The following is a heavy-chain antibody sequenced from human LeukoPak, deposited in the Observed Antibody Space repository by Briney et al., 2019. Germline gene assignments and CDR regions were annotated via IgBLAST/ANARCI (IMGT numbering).Heavy chain of an antibody. CDR3: AKWGDYDVLTGYYVSDY. V-gene: IGHV3-23*01. CDR1: GFTFNNYA. Sequence: PGASLGLSCAASGFTFNNYAMSWDRQAPGKGLEAVSAITGSGGNTYYADSVKCRFTISRDNSKNTVFLQMNSLRAEDTAVYYCAKWGDYDVLTGYYVSDYWGQGTLVTVSS. D-gene: IGHD3-9*01. CDR2: ITGSGGNT. J-gene: IGHJ4*02.